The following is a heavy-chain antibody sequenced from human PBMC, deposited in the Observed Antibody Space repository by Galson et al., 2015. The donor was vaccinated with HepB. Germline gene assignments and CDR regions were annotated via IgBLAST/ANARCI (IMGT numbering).Heavy chain of an antibody. V-gene: IGHV3-33*01. J-gene: IGHJ4*02. CDR3: ATDRGGSPFDY. CDR1: GFAFSTYG. Sequence: SLRLSCAASGFAFSTYGMHWVRQAPGKGLEWVAVIWSDGSTKDYADSVKGRFTISRDTSKNTLSLQMNSLRAEDTAVYYCATDRGGSPFDYWGQGTLVTVSS. D-gene: IGHD3-10*01. CDR2: IWSDGSTK.